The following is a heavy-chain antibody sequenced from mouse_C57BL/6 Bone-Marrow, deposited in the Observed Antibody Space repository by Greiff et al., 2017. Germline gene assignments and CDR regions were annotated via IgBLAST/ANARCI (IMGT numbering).Heavy chain of an antibody. CDR1: GFNITDYY. CDR3: ASSPPPKDAMDY. J-gene: IGHJ4*01. Sequence: VQLQQSGAELVKPGASVKLSCTASGFNITDYYMHWVKQRTEQGLEWIGRIDPEDGETKYAPKFQGKATLTADTSSNTASLQLSHLTSEDSAVDYCASSPPPKDAMDYWGQGTSVTVSS. CDR2: IDPEDGET. V-gene: IGHV14-2*01.